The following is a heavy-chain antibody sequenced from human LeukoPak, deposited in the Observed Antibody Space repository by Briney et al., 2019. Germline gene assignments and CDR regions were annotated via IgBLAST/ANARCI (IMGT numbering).Heavy chain of an antibody. CDR2: MLPVESEI. J-gene: IGHJ5*02. Sequence: GESLKIPGKASGYRFINYWSAWLGQKPGKGLDWMGIMLPVESEITYSPSFEGQVPISAHTSISTAYLEWYSLKPSDRCITYRAKTIASLGSGARYFDPWGQGTMITVSS. D-gene: IGHD6-19*01. V-gene: IGHV5-51*01. CDR3: AKTIASLGSGARYFDP. CDR1: GYRFINYW.